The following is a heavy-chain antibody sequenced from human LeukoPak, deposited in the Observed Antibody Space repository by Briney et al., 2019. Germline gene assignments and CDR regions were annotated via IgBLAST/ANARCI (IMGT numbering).Heavy chain of an antibody. J-gene: IGHJ4*02. CDR1: GGSFSGYY. CDR3: ARSGPSLERDY. CDR2: INHSGST. Sequence: SETLSLTCAVYGGSFSGYYWSWIRQPPGKGLEWIGEINHSGSTNYNPSLKSRVTISVDTSKNQFSLKLSSVTAADTAVYYCARSGPSLERDYWGQGTLVTVSS. V-gene: IGHV4-34*01. D-gene: IGHD3-3*01.